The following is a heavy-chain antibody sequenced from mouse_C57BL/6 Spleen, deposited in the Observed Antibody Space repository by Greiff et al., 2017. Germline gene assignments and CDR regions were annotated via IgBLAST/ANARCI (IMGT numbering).Heavy chain of an antibody. CDR1: GYTFTSYW. Sequence: QVQLQQPGAELVKPGASVKMSCKASGYTFTSYWITWVKQRPGQGLEWIGDIYPGSGSTNYNEKFKSKATLTVDTSSSTAYMQLSSLTSEDSAVFYWARPYYGSSYVGDWYFDVWGTGTTVTVSS. V-gene: IGHV1-55*01. CDR2: IYPGSGST. CDR3: ARPYYGSSYVGDWYFDV. D-gene: IGHD1-1*01. J-gene: IGHJ1*03.